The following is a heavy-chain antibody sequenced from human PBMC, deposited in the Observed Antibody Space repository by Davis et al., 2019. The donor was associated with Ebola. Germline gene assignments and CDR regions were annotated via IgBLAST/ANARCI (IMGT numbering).Heavy chain of an antibody. V-gene: IGHV1-69*13. D-gene: IGHD6-6*01. CDR1: GGTFSSYA. CDR3: ASPSPSIAARPDYYYYYGMDV. Sequence: AASVKVSCKASGGTFSSYAISWVRQAPGQGLEWMGGIIPIFGTANYAQKFQGRVTITADESTSTAYMELSSLRSEDTAVYYCASPSPSIAARPDYYYYYGMDVWGKGTTVTVSS. CDR2: IIPIFGTA. J-gene: IGHJ6*04.